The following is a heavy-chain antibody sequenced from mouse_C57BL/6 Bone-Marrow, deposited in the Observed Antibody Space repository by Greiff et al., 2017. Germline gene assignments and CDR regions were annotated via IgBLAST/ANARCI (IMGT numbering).Heavy chain of an antibody. CDR3: ARHERYYDYEGYIDY. CDR2: FYPGSGSI. V-gene: IGHV1-62-2*01. Sequence: QVQLKESGAELVKPGASVKLSCKASGYIFTEYTIHWVKQRSGQGLEWIGWFYPGSGSIKYNERFKDKATLTADKSSNTVYMELSRLTSEDSAVYFCARHERYYDYEGYIDYWGQDTTLTDSS. D-gene: IGHD2-4*01. J-gene: IGHJ2*01. CDR1: GYIFTEYT.